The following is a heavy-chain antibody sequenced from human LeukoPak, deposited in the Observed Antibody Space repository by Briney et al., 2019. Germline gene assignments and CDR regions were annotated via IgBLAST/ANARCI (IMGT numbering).Heavy chain of an antibody. Sequence: ASVKVSCKTSGGTFNNSAISWVRQAPGQGLEWLGGIMPLFGTAGYAQKFQGRVTITTDESTRTVYMELTSLPSDDTAVYYCARDVNGDYGARWFDPWGQGTLVSVSS. V-gene: IGHV1-69*05. D-gene: IGHD4-17*01. J-gene: IGHJ5*02. CDR1: GGTFNNSA. CDR2: IMPLFGTA. CDR3: ARDVNGDYGARWFDP.